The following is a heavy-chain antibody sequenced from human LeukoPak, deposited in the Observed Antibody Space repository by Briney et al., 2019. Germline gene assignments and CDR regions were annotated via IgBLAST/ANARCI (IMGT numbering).Heavy chain of an antibody. CDR2: ISASGDGT. J-gene: IGHJ4*02. D-gene: IGHD3-10*01. CDR3: AKEVPNTGKAFAY. Sequence: GGSLRLSCAASGFTFSSYAMSWVRQTPGKGLYWVSTISASGDGTYYVASVKGRFTISRDNSKDTLYLQMNSLRAEDTAVHYCAKEVPNTGKAFAYWGQGTLVTVSS. V-gene: IGHV3-23*01. CDR1: GFTFSSYA.